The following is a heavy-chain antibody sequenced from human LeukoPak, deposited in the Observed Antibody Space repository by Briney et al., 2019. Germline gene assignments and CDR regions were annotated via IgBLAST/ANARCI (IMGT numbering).Heavy chain of an antibody. J-gene: IGHJ4*02. CDR3: ARDQLVVGAPKDY. D-gene: IGHD2-2*01. V-gene: IGHV3-21*01. CDR1: GFTFSSYS. CDR2: ISSSNTYI. Sequence: GGSLRLSCAASGFTFSSYSMNWVRQAPGKGLEWVSYISSSNTYIYYADSVKGRFTISRDNAKNSLYLQMNSLRAEDTAVYYCARDQLVVGAPKDYWGQGTLATVSS.